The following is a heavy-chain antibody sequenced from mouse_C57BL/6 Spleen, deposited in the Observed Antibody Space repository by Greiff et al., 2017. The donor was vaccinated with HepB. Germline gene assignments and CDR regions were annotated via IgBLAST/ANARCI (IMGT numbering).Heavy chain of an antibody. CDR1: GYTFTSYW. J-gene: IGHJ1*03. CDR3: ASRDYYGSSHWYFDV. CDR2: IYPGSGST. Sequence: QVQLKESGAELVKPGASVKMSCKASGYTFTSYWITWVKQRPGQGLEWIGDIYPGSGSTNYNEKFKSKATLTVDTSSSTAYMQLSSLTAEDSAVYYCASRDYYGSSHWYFDVWGTGTTVTVSS. V-gene: IGHV1-55*01. D-gene: IGHD1-1*01.